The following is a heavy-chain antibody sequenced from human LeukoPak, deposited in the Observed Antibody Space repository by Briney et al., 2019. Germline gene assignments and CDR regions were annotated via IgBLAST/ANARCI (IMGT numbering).Heavy chain of an antibody. CDR2: IYHRGST. D-gene: IGHD1-26*01. CDR3: ARGNGARGYYFYGMDV. Sequence: SETLSLTCAVSGVSISSSNWWSWVRQPPGQGLEWIGDIYHRGSTSYNPSLKSRVTISVDKSKNQFSLKLTLVTAADTAMYYCARGNGARGYYFYGMDVWGQGTTVTVSS. V-gene: IGHV4-4*02. CDR1: GVSISSSNW. J-gene: IGHJ6*02.